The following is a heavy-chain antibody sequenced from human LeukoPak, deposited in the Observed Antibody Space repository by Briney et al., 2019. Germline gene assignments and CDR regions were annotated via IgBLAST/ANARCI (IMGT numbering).Heavy chain of an antibody. Sequence: ASVKVSCKASVYTFTSYYMHWVRQAPGQGLEWMGIINPSGGSTSYAQKFQGRVTMTRDTSTSTVYMELSSLRSEDTAVYYCARAGIAVAGTSVWFDPWGQGTLVTVSS. V-gene: IGHV1-46*03. CDR3: ARAGIAVAGTSVWFDP. CDR1: VYTFTSYY. CDR2: INPSGGST. J-gene: IGHJ5*02. D-gene: IGHD6-19*01.